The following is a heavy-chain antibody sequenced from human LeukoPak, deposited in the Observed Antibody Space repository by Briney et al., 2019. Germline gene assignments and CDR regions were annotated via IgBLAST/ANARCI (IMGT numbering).Heavy chain of an antibody. CDR2: INPTGGSA. V-gene: IGHV1-46*01. D-gene: IGHD6-13*01. J-gene: IGHJ5*02. CDR3: ARDRSGSRWRWFDP. CDR1: GYTFTNYY. Sequence: ASVKVSCKASGYTFTNYYIHWVRQAPGQGLEWIGIINPTGGSASYAQKFQGRVSMTSDTSTSTLYLELSSLRSEGTAVYYCARDRSGSRWRWFDPWGQGTLVTVSS.